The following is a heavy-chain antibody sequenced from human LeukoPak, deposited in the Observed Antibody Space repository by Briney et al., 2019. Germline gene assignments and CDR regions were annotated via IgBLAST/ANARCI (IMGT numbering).Heavy chain of an antibody. CDR2: ISNDGTST. D-gene: IGHD2-2*01. CDR1: GLTFSDYW. CDR3: AKDSSLGYCSSTSCYPGGY. Sequence: PGGSLRLSCAVSGLTFSDYWMHWVRQAPGKGLVWVSRISNDGTSTSYADSVKGRFTISRDNSKNTLYLQMNSLRAEDTAVYYCAKDSSLGYCSSTSCYPGGYWGQGTLVTVSS. V-gene: IGHV3-74*01. J-gene: IGHJ4*02.